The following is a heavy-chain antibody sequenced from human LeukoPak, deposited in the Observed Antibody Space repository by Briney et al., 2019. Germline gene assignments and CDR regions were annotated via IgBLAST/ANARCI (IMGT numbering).Heavy chain of an antibody. V-gene: IGHV3-30*18. CDR1: GFTFSSYG. CDR3: AKDRDSSGYLYYFDY. Sequence: AGRSLRLSCAASGFTFSSYGMHWVRQAPGKGLEWEVAISYGGGNQYYADSVKGRFTISRDNSKNTLYLQMNSLRAEDTAVYYCAKDRDSSGYLYYFDYWGQGTLVTVSS. CDR2: ISYGGGNQ. J-gene: IGHJ4*02. D-gene: IGHD3-22*01.